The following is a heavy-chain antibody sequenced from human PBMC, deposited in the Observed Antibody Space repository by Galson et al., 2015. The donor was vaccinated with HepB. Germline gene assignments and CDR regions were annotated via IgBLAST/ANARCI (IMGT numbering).Heavy chain of an antibody. D-gene: IGHD3-16*01. CDR2: INQDGSEK. CDR3: ARTGDPY. Sequence: CVANINQDGSEKNYVDSVKGRFTISRDNAKNSLYLQMNSLRAGDTAVYYCARTGDPYWGQGTLVTVSS. J-gene: IGHJ4*02. V-gene: IGHV3-7*03.